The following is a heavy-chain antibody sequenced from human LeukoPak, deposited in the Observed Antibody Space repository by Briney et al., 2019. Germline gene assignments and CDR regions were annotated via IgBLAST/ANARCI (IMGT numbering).Heavy chain of an antibody. D-gene: IGHD6-19*01. CDR2: INPNSGDT. V-gene: IGHV1-2*06. J-gene: IGHJ4*02. Sequence: ASVKVCCKASGYTFTAYYMHWVRQAPGQGLEWVGRINPNSGDTNYAQKFQGRVTMTRDTSISTAYMELSSLRSDDTAVYYCARDHSSGSFQPFDYWGQGTLVTVSA. CDR3: ARDHSSGSFQPFDY. CDR1: GYTFTAYY.